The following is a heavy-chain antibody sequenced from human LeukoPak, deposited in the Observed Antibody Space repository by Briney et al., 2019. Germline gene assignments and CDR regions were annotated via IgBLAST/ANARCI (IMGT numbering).Heavy chain of an antibody. Sequence: SVKLSSKPSGGTFSSYAISWVRQAPGQGLEGMGGIIPTFGTANYAQKFQGRVTITSDESTSTAYMELSSLRSEDTAVYYCATRRGKRGYSGYDSVGFDYWGQGTLVTVSS. J-gene: IGHJ4*02. V-gene: IGHV1-69*13. D-gene: IGHD5-12*01. CDR1: GGTFSSYA. CDR2: IIPTFGTA. CDR3: ATRRGKRGYSGYDSVGFDY.